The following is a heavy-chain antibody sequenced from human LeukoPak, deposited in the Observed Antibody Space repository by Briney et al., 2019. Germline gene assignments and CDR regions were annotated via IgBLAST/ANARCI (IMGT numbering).Heavy chain of an antibody. V-gene: IGHV4-4*07. CDR2: IYTSGST. Sequence: SETLSLTCTVSGASISSYFWTWIRQPAGKGLEWIGRIYTSGSTDYNPSLESRVTMSLDTSRNQFSLKLSTVTAADTAVYYCARKDGDYWGQGTLVTVPS. CDR3: ARKDGDY. J-gene: IGHJ4*02. CDR1: GASISSYF.